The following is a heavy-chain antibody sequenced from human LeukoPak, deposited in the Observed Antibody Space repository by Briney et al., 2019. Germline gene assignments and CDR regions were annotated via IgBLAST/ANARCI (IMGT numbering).Heavy chain of an antibody. Sequence: SVKVSCKASGGTFSSYAISWVRQAPGQGLEWMGRIIPILGIANYAQKFQGRVTITADKSTSTAYMELSSLRSEDTAVYYCARVRMYPTVTTWPRFGWFDPWGQGTLVTVSS. CDR1: GGTFSSYA. D-gene: IGHD4-17*01. CDR2: IIPILGIA. V-gene: IGHV1-69*04. J-gene: IGHJ5*02. CDR3: ARVRMYPTVTTWPRFGWFDP.